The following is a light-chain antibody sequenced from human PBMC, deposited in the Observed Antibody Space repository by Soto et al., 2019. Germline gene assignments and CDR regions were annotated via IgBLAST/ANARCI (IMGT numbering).Light chain of an antibody. CDR1: SSNIGSNT. V-gene: IGLV1-44*01. J-gene: IGLJ2*01. Sequence: QPVLTQPPSASGTPGQRVTISCSGSSSNIGSNTVNWYQQLPGTAPKLLIYGDSQRPSGVPDRFSGSKSGTSASLAISGLQSEDEADYYCSSWHGTLNGVVFGGGTKLTVL. CDR3: SSWHGTLNGVV. CDR2: GDS.